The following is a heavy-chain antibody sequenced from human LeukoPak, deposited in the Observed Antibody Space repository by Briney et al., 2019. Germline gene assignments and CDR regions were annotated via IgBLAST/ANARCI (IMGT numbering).Heavy chain of an antibody. CDR1: GGSISSGSYY. D-gene: IGHD3-22*01. J-gene: IGHJ4*02. V-gene: IGHV4-61*02. Sequence: PSQTLSLTCTVSGGSISSGSYYWSWIRQPAGKGLEWIGRIYTSGSTNYNPSLKSRVTISVDTSKNQFSLKLSSVTAADTAVYYCAGTDSSGYFTHFDYWGQGTLVTVSS. CDR3: AGTDSSGYFTHFDY. CDR2: IYTSGST.